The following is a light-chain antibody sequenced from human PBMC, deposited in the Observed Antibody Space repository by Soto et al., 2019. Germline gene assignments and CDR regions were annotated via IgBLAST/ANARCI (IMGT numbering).Light chain of an antibody. CDR2: DIS. Sequence: ETVMTQSPAILSVSPGERATLSCRASHSVGSTLAWYQQKPGQALRLLMYDISTRASGVPARFSGSGSGTEFTLTISSLQSDDFAVYYCQQRSNWPPITFGQGTRLVIK. V-gene: IGKV3-15*01. J-gene: IGKJ5*01. CDR1: HSVGST. CDR3: QQRSNWPPIT.